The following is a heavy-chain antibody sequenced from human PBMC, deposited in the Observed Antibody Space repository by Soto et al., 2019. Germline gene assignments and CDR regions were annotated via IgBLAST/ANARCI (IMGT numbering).Heavy chain of an antibody. V-gene: IGHV3-23*01. CDR3: AKHRAGYYYASD. Sequence: LRLSCAASGFTFSNFAMSWVRQAPGKGLEWISSLTGSGSGSYSADSVKGRFTISRDNSKNTLYLQMNSLRADDTAVYYCAKHRAGYYYASDWGHGTLVTVSS. CDR1: GFTFSNFA. J-gene: IGHJ4*01. CDR2: LTGSGSGS. D-gene: IGHD3-22*01.